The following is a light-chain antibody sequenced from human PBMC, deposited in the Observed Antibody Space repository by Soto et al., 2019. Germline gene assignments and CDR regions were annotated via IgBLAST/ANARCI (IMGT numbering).Light chain of an antibody. J-gene: IGLJ1*01. CDR3: SSYTTAGTYV. V-gene: IGLV2-14*01. CDR1: SSDVGTYNY. Sequence: QSVLTQPTSVSGSPGQSITISCTGTSSDVGTYNYVSWYQQHPGKSPKLMIYEVTNRPSGVSNRFSGSKSANTASLTISGLQAEDEADYYCSSYTTAGTYVFGPGTKVTVL. CDR2: EVT.